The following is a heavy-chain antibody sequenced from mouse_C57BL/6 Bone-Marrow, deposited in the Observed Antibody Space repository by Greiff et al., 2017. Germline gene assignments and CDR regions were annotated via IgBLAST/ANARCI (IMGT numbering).Heavy chain of an antibody. CDR2: IHPNSGST. D-gene: IGHD2-3*01. V-gene: IGHV1-64*01. CDR3: ARRWLPLFDY. Sequence: QVQLQQPGAELVKPGASVKLSCKASGYTFTSYWMHWVKQRPGQGLEWLGMIHPNSGSTNYNEKFKRKATLTVDQSSSTAYMQLSSLTSEDSAVYYCARRWLPLFDYWGQGTTLTGSS. CDR1: GYTFTSYW. J-gene: IGHJ2*01.